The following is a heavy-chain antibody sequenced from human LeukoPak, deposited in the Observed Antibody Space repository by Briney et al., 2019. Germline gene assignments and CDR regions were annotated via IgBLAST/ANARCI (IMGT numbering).Heavy chain of an antibody. V-gene: IGHV4-4*07. D-gene: IGHD3-16*01. J-gene: IGHJ5*02. CDR3: ARDPRYDYVWGTPPHIWFDP. CDR1: GGSISSYY. CDR2: IYTSGST. Sequence: SETLSLTCTVSGGSISSYYWSWIRRPAGKGLEWIGRIYTSGSTNYNPSLKSRVTMSVDTSKNQFSLKLTSVTAADTAVYYCARDPRYDYVWGTPPHIWFDPWGQGTLVTVSS.